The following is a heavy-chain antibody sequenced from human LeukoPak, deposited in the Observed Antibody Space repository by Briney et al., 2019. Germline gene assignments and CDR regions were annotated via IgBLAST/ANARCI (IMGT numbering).Heavy chain of an antibody. D-gene: IGHD4-23*01. CDR1: GGSFSGYY. CDR3: AKGIKVPLQRGPSVVNMFDP. CDR2: INHSGST. J-gene: IGHJ5*02. Sequence: SETLSLTCAVYGGSFSGYYWSWIRQPPGKGLEWIGDINHSGSTNYNPSLKSRVTISVDTSKNQFSLQLSSVTAADTAVYYCAKGIKVPLQRGPSVVNMFDPWGQGTLVTVSS. V-gene: IGHV4-34*01.